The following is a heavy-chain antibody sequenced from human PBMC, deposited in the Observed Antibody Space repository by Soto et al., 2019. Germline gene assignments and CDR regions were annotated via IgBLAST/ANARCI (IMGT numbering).Heavy chain of an antibody. J-gene: IGHJ4*02. V-gene: IGHV5-51*01. CDR3: ARRGCSDGNCFDY. CDR1: GYSFTSYW. CDR2: IYPGDSDT. D-gene: IGHD2-15*01. Sequence: GESLKISCKGSGYSFTSYWIGWVRQMPGKGLEWMGIIYPGDSDTRHSPSFQGQVTISADKSINTAYLQWSSLKASDTAMYYCARRGCSDGNCFDYWGQRTLVTVSS.